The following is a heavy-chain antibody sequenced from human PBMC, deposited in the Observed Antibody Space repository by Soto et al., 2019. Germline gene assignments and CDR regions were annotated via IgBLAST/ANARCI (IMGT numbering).Heavy chain of an antibody. CDR2: IDSTSMHI. Sequence: EVHLVESGGGLVKPGGSLRLSCAASGFTFSSNSMIWVRQAPGKGLEWVSYIDSTSMHIYYADSVKGRFTITRDNAKKSVYLQMTSLRAEDTAVFYCAKDVVVGATTGLGDYYYYYGMDVWGQGTTVTVSS. CDR1: GFTFSSNS. J-gene: IGHJ6*02. D-gene: IGHD1-26*01. V-gene: IGHV3-21*01. CDR3: AKDVVVGATTGLGDYYYYYGMDV.